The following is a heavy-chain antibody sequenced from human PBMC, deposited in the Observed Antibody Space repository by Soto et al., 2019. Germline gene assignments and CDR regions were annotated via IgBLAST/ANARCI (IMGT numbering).Heavy chain of an antibody. CDR1: GFTFSSYA. Sequence: EVQLLESGGGLIQPGGSLRLSCAASGFTFSSYAMSWVRQVPGKGLEWVADISGPGNSPYYADSVKGRFFLSRASSRNTAYLPVSSLRAEDTIIYYSAKDAGQLWRFDHWCPGELVTVSS. V-gene: IGHV3-23*01. CDR2: ISGPGNSP. J-gene: IGHJ4*02. D-gene: IGHD1-1*01. CDR3: AKDAGQLWRFDH.